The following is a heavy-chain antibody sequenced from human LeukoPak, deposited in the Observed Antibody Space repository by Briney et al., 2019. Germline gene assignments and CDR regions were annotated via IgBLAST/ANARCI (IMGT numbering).Heavy chain of an antibody. CDR3: ARGGIWMGATAGY. Sequence: SETLSLTCAVYGGSFSGYYWSWIRQPPGKGLEWIGEINHSGGTNYNPSLKSRVTISVDTSKNQFSLKLSSVTAADTAVYYCARGGIWMGATAGYWGQGTLVTVSS. V-gene: IGHV4-34*01. D-gene: IGHD1-26*01. CDR2: INHSGGT. CDR1: GGSFSGYY. J-gene: IGHJ4*02.